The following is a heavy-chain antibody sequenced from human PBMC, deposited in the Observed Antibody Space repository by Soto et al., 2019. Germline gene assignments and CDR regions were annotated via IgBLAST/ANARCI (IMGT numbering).Heavy chain of an antibody. D-gene: IGHD4-17*01. CDR1: GGSFTSDDHY. CDR2: FYHSGTT. CDR3: ARGSTTEKVDS. J-gene: IGHJ4*02. Sequence: SETLSLTCTVSGGSFTSDDHYWDWIRQPPGKGLEWIGTFYHSGTTNYNPSLKSRVTISLDKSKNQFSLKLTSVTAADTAVYYCARGSTTEKVDSWGQGTLVTVSS. V-gene: IGHV4-39*07.